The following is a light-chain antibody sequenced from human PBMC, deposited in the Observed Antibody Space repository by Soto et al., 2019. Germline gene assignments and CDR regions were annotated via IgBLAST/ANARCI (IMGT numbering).Light chain of an antibody. CDR2: GAS. Sequence: EIVMTQSPATLSVSPGETATLSCRASQSVGSAVAWYQHKPGQAPRLLIVGASIRATGVPGRFGGGGSGTEFTLTISSLQSEDFAVSYCQQYKNWPPLTFGGGTTVEIK. V-gene: IGKV3-15*01. J-gene: IGKJ4*01. CDR3: QQYKNWPPLT. CDR1: QSVGSA.